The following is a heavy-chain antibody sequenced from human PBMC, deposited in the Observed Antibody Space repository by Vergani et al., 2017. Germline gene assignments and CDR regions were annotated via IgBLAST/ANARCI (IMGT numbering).Heavy chain of an antibody. CDR2: IYWDDDK. CDR3: SHSLIAAAGTNWFDP. J-gene: IGHJ5*02. Sequence: QITLKESGPTLVKPTQTLTLTCTFSGFSLSTSGVGVGWIRQPPGKALEWLALIYWDDDKRYSPSLKSRLTITKDTSKNQVVLTMTNMDPVDTATYYCSHSLIAAAGTNWFDPWGQGTLVTVSS. CDR1: GFSLSTSGVG. D-gene: IGHD6-13*01. V-gene: IGHV2-5*02.